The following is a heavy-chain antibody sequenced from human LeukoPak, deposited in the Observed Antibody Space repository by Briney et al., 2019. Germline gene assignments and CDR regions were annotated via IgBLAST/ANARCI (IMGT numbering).Heavy chain of an antibody. V-gene: IGHV4-59*08. J-gene: IGHJ3*02. Sequence: PSETLSLTCTFSGGSISSYYWSWIRQPPGKGLEWIGYIYYSGNTDYNPSLKSRVTMSFDTSKKQVSLNLRSVTAADTAVYYCAIRPTGQWLVDDPFEIWGQGTRVIVSS. CDR3: AIRPTGQWLVDDPFEI. D-gene: IGHD6-19*01. CDR1: GGSISSYY. CDR2: IYYSGNT.